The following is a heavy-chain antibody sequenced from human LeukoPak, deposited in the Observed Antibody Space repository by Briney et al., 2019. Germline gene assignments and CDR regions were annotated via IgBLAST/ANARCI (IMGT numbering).Heavy chain of an antibody. CDR2: IYYTRST. CDR1: GGSITTHY. V-gene: IGHV4-59*11. Sequence: SETLSLTCNVSGGSITTHYWSWFRQPPGKGLEWIGYIYYTRSTNYNSALKSRVTVSIDTSKSQFSLRLNSVTTADTAVYYCAREATKLTHPYFDHWGQGILVTVSS. CDR3: AREATKLTHPYFDH. J-gene: IGHJ4*02. D-gene: IGHD1-1*01.